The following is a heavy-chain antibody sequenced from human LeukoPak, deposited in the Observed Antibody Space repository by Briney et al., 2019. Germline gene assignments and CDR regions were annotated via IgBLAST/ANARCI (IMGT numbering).Heavy chain of an antibody. CDR1: GGSISSGGYY. CDR3: ARLAMVTGLDY. D-gene: IGHD5-18*01. J-gene: IGHJ4*02. V-gene: IGHV4-31*03. CDR2: IYYSGST. Sequence: SQTLSLTCTISGGSISSGGYYWSWIRQHPGKGLEWIGYIYYSGSTYHNPSLKSRVTISVDTSKNQFSLKLSSVTAADTAVYYCARLAMVTGLDYWGQGTLVTVSS.